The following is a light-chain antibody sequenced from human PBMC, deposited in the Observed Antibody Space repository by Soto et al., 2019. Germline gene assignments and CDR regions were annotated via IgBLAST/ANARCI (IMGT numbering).Light chain of an antibody. CDR1: QIVSSKY. J-gene: IGKJ3*01. Sequence: DIVLTQSPGTLSLSPGERATLSCRASQIVSSKYLAWYQQKRGQPPRVLIYGTSIRATGIPERFSGGGSGTDFTLTITRLESEDFAVYYCQQYGSSLFTFGPGTKVDFK. CDR3: QQYGSSLFT. V-gene: IGKV3-20*01. CDR2: GTS.